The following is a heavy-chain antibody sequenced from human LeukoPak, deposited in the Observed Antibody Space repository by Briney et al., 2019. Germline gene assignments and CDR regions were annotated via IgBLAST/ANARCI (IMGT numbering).Heavy chain of an antibody. CDR1: GGSIDTWY. D-gene: IGHD1-7*01. J-gene: IGHJ6*02. CDR3: ARDRGRNWNYVYGNYYYGMDV. Sequence: SETLSLTCTVSGGSIDTWYWSWIRQPPGRGLEWIGSIYYSGSTYYNPSLKSRVTISVDTSKNQFSLKLSSVTAADTAVYYCARDRGRNWNYVYGNYYYGMDVWGQGTTVTVSS. CDR2: IYYSGST. V-gene: IGHV4-59*01.